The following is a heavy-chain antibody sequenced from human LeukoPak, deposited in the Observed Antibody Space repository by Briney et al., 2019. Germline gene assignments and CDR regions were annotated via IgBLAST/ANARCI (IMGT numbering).Heavy chain of an antibody. CDR2: INTDNGNT. CDR1: GYTFTTYA. D-gene: IGHD4-23*01. V-gene: IGHV1-3*04. J-gene: IGHJ5*02. CDR3: ARADNGGNWFDP. Sequence: ASVKVSCKASGYTFTTYAMHWVRQAPGQGLEWMGWINTDNGNTNYSQKFQGRVTITRDTSTSTAYMELSSLKSEDTAVYFCARADNGGNWFDPWGQGTLVTVSS.